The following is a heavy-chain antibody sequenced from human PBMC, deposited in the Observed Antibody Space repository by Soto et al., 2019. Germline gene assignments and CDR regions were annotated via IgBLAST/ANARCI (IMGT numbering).Heavy chain of an antibody. D-gene: IGHD5-12*01. Sequence: SETLSLTCTVSGGSISNFYWSWVRQPPGKGLEWIGNIHYNGNTKYNPSLKSRVTMSVDTSKNQFSLKLISVTAADTAKYFCAREGNLGRWLQPLDFWGQGTLVTVSS. CDR2: IHYNGNT. CDR1: GGSISNFY. J-gene: IGHJ4*02. CDR3: AREGNLGRWLQPLDF. V-gene: IGHV4-59*01.